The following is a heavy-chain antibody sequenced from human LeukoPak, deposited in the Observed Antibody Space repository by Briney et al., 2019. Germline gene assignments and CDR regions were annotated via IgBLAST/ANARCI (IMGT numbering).Heavy chain of an antibody. CDR2: INHSGST. J-gene: IGHJ5*02. D-gene: IGHD2-2*01. CDR1: GGSFSGYY. V-gene: IGHV4-34*01. CDR3: ASAVPFDCSSTSCYEFYNWFDP. Sequence: SETLSLTCAVYGGSFSGYYWSWIRQPPAKGLEWIGEINHSGSTNYNPSLKSRVTISVDTSKNQFSLKLSSVTAADAAVYYCASAVPFDCSSTSCYEFYNWFDPWGQGTLVTVSS.